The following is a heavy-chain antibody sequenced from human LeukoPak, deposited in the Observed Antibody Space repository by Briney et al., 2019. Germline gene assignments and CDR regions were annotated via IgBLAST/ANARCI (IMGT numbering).Heavy chain of an antibody. Sequence: SETLSLTRTVSGGSISSYYWSWIRQPAGKGLEWIGRIYTSGSTNYNPSLKSRVTMSVDTSKNQFSLKLSSVTAADTAVYYCARENYDSSGYYSAGGDWFDPWGQGTLVTVSS. CDR1: GGSISSYY. CDR2: IYTSGST. D-gene: IGHD3-22*01. J-gene: IGHJ5*02. V-gene: IGHV4-4*07. CDR3: ARENYDSSGYYSAGGDWFDP.